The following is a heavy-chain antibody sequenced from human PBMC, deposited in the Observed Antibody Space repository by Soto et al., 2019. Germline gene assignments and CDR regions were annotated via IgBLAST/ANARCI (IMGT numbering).Heavy chain of an antibody. CDR2: IYNSRAT. J-gene: IGHJ4*02. CDR3: ARVTPLLYPNVDY. Sequence: PSETLSLTCTVSSGSVSSGSYYWSWIRQPPGKGLEWIGYIYNSRATSYNPSLKSRVSISVDTSKNQFSLKLSSVTAADTAVYYCARVTPLLYPNVDYWGQGTLVTVSS. V-gene: IGHV4-61*01. D-gene: IGHD2-2*02. CDR1: SGSVSSGSYY.